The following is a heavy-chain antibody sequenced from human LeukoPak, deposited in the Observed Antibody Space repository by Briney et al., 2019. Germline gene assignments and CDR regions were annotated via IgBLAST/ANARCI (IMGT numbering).Heavy chain of an antibody. J-gene: IGHJ4*02. Sequence: PSETLSLTCTVSGGSISSSSYYWGWIRQPPGKGLEWIGSIYYSGSTYYNPSLKSRVTIPVDTSKNQFSLKLSSVTAADTAVYYCAREPWGSSGYYDYWGQGTLVTVSS. CDR3: AREPWGSSGYYDY. V-gene: IGHV4-39*02. CDR1: GGSISSSSYY. CDR2: IYYSGST. D-gene: IGHD3-22*01.